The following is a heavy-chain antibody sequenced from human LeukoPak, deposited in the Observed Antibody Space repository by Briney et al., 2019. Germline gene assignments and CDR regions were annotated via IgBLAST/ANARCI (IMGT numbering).Heavy chain of an antibody. CDR3: ARERGSGYDPGYFDY. D-gene: IGHD5-12*01. J-gene: IGHJ4*02. Sequence: GGSLRLSCAVSGFTVSRYYMSWVRQAPGKGLEWVPTIYSGDNTYYADSVKGRFTISRDNSKNTLYLQMNSLRGEDTAVYDCARERGSGYDPGYFDYWGQGTLVTVSS. CDR2: IYSGDNT. V-gene: IGHV3-66*01. CDR1: GFTVSRYY.